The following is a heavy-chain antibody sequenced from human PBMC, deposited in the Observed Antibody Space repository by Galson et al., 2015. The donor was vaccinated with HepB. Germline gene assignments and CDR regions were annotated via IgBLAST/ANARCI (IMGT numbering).Heavy chain of an antibody. V-gene: IGHV3-7*03. J-gene: IGHJ4*02. Sequence: SLRLSCAASGFPFSSYWMSWVRQAPGKGLEWVANIKQDGSEKYYVDSVKGRFTISRDNAKNSLYLQMNSLRAEDTAVYYCAMGVVPAAIAFYWGQGTLVTVSS. CDR2: IKQDGSEK. CDR3: AMGVVPAAIAFY. D-gene: IGHD2-2*01. CDR1: GFPFSSYW.